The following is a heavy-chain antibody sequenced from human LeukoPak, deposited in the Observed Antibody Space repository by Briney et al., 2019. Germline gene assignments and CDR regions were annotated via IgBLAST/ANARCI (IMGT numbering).Heavy chain of an antibody. CDR3: ARDKVVSDYYDSRTWFDP. CDR2: INTNTGNP. V-gene: IGHV7-4-1*02. D-gene: IGHD3-22*01. J-gene: IGHJ5*02. Sequence: ASVKVSCKASGYTFTSYAMNWVRQAPGQGLEWMGWINTNTGNPTYAQGFTGRFVLSLDTSVSTAYLQISSLKAEDTAVYYCARDKVVSDYYDSRTWFDPWGQGTLVTVSS. CDR1: GYTFTSYA.